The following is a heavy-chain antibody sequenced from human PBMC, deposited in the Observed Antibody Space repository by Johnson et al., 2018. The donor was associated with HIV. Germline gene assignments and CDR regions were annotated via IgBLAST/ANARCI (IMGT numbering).Heavy chain of an antibody. CDR2: ISYDGSNK. D-gene: IGHD5-24*01. J-gene: IGHJ3*02. CDR1: GFTFSSYA. CDR3: AREMAATNAWALDI. V-gene: IGHV3-30*04. Sequence: QVQLVESGGGVVQPGRSQRLSCAASGFTFSSYAMHWVRQAPGKGLEWVAVISYDGSNKYYADSVKGRFTISRDNSKNTLYLQMNSLRAEDTAVYYCAREMAATNAWALDIWGQGTMVTVSS.